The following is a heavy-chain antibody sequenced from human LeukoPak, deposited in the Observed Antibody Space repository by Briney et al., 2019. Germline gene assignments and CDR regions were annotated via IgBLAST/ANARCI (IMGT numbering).Heavy chain of an antibody. V-gene: IGHV3-21*06. D-gene: IGHD1-14*01. Sequence: PGGSLRLSCAASGFTFSSYWMSWVRQAPGKGLEWVASIGPTGSDRYHADSTKGRFTISRDNANNFLYLQMNSLRAEDTAVYYCATETNGRHYDYWGQGTLLTVSS. CDR2: IGPTGSDR. J-gene: IGHJ4*02. CDR3: ATETNGRHYDY. CDR1: GFTFSSYW.